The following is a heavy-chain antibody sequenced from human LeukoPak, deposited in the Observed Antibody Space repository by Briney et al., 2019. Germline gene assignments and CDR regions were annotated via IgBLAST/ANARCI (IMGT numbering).Heavy chain of an antibody. CDR1: GFTFSSYA. CDR2: ISGSGGST. CDR3: AKGGCSSTSCYANFDY. Sequence: PGGSLRLSCAASGFTFSSYAMSWVRQAPGKGLEWVSAISGSGGSTYYADSVKGRFTISRDNSKNTLYLQMNSLRAEDTAVYYCAKGGCSSTSCYANFDYWGQGTLGTVSS. V-gene: IGHV3-23*01. D-gene: IGHD2-2*01. J-gene: IGHJ4*02.